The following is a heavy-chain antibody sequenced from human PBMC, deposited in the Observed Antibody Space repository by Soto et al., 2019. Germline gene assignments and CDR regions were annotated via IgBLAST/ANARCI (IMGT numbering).Heavy chain of an antibody. CDR2: IVPAFGTP. V-gene: IGHV1-69*01. Sequence: QVQLVQSGAEVKKPGSSVKVSCRASGGTFSNYAISWVRQAPGQGLEWMGGIVPAFGTPNYAQNLQGRITITADDSTTTVYMDLSSLRSDDTAVYYCGRGATIFGVAAYSYYEMEVWGQGTTVTVSS. CDR1: GGTFSNYA. J-gene: IGHJ6*02. D-gene: IGHD3-3*01. CDR3: GRGATIFGVAAYSYYEMEV.